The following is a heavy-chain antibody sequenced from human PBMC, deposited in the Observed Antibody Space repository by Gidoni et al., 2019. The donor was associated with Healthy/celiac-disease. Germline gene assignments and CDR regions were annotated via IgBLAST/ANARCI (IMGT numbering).Heavy chain of an antibody. J-gene: IGHJ4*02. CDR1: GGSILSISYY. CDR3: ARLQPHHYDFWSGYVGYFDY. CDR2: SYYSGST. Sequence: QLHLQESGPGLVKPSQTLSLTCTLSGGSILSISYYWGSTRHPPRKGSGWVGACHFSWSPQPPGEGLEWIWSSYYSGSTYYNPSLKTRVTISVDTSKNQFSLKLSAVTAADTSVYYCARLQPHHYDFWSGYVGYFDYWGQGTLVTVSS. D-gene: IGHD3-3*01. V-gene: IGHV4-39*01.